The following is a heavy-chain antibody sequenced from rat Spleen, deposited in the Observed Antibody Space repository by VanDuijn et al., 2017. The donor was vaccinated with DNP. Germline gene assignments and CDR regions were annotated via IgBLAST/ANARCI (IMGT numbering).Heavy chain of an antibody. D-gene: IGHD1-6*01. V-gene: IGHV5S11*01. CDR2: ISASGGKT. CDR1: GFTFSNYY. J-gene: IGHJ4*01. Sequence: EVQLVESGGGLVQPGRSLKLSCAASGFTFSNYYMAWVRQAPTKGLEWVASISASGGKTYYRDSVKGRLTISRDSAKSTLYLQRYRLRCEETATYYCERFIYTTDNYYVEYYAIDVWGQGTSVTVSS. CDR3: ERFIYTTDNYYVEYYAIDV.